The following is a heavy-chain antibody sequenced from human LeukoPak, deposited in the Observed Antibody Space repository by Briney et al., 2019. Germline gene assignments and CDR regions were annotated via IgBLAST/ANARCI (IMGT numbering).Heavy chain of an antibody. Sequence: GGSLRLSCAASGFTVSSNYMSWVRQAPGKGLEWVSVIYSGGSTYYADSVKGRFTISRDNSKNTLYLQMNSLRAEDTAVYYCARGGRYCSGGSCYVPPDAFDIWGPGTMVNVSS. V-gene: IGHV3-53*01. CDR2: IYSGGST. D-gene: IGHD2-15*01. CDR1: GFTVSSNY. J-gene: IGHJ3*02. CDR3: ARGGRYCSGGSCYVPPDAFDI.